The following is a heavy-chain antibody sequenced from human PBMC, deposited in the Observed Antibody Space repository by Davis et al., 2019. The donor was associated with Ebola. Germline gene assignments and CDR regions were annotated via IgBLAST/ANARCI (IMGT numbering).Heavy chain of an antibody. Sequence: GESLKISCAASGFTFGSYWMHWVRQAPGKGLVWVSRIKTDGSYTNYADSVKGRFAIFRDNAKNTLYLQMNSLRAEDTAVYYCARQHDPSTPAPGFWGQGTLVTVSS. CDR1: GFTFGSYW. D-gene: IGHD5/OR15-5a*01. V-gene: IGHV3-74*01. CDR2: IKTDGSYT. J-gene: IGHJ4*02. CDR3: ARQHDPSTPAPGF.